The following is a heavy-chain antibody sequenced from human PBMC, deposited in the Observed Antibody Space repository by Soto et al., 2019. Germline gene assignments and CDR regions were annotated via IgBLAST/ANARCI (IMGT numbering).Heavy chain of an antibody. CDR2: IKSESDGGTT. Sequence: EVQLVESGGGLVKPGGSLRLSCAASGFIFSNAWMNWVRQTPGKGLEWVGRIKSESDGGTTDYAAPVKGRFIISRDDAKNMLYLKVISLKIEDTAVYYCTTGWSSKDYWGQGTLVTVSS. V-gene: IGHV3-15*01. D-gene: IGHD6-13*01. J-gene: IGHJ4*02. CDR3: TTGWSSKDY. CDR1: GFIFSNAW.